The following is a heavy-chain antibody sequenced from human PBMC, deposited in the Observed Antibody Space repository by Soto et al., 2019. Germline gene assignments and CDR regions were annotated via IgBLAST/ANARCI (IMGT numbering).Heavy chain of an antibody. CDR1: GGSISSGGYY. CDR2: IYYSGST. Sequence: QVQLQESGPGLVTPSQTLSLTCTVSGGSISSGGYYWSWIRQHPGKGLEWIGYIYYSGSTYYNPSLQSRVTISVATSKNQFSLKLSSVTAADTAVYYCARGVTMVRGVIHTPYFDYWGQGTLVTVSS. J-gene: IGHJ4*02. D-gene: IGHD3-10*01. V-gene: IGHV4-31*03. CDR3: ARGVTMVRGVIHTPYFDY.